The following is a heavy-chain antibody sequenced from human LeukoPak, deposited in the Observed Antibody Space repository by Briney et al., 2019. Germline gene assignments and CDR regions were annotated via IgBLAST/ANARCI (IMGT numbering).Heavy chain of an antibody. J-gene: IGHJ4*02. CDR2: IIPIFGTA. V-gene: IGHV1-69*06. Sequence: ASVKVSCKASGGTFSSYAISWVRQAPGQGLEWMGGIIPIFGTANYAQKFQGRVTITADKSTSTAYMELSSLGSEDTAVYYCARTPYPHSGWYYFDYWGQGTLVTVSS. D-gene: IGHD6-19*01. CDR1: GGTFSSYA. CDR3: ARTPYPHSGWYYFDY.